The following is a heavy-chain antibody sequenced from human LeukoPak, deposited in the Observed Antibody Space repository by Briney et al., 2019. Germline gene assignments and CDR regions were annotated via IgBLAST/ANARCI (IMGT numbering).Heavy chain of an antibody. CDR3: AKMAHYYDSSGQPFDY. CDR1: GFTFDDYA. J-gene: IGHJ4*02. D-gene: IGHD3-22*01. CDR2: ISGDGGST. V-gene: IGHV3-43*02. Sequence: PGGSLRLSCAASGFTFDDYAMHWVRQAPGKGLEWVSLISGDGGSTYYADSVKGRFTISRDNSKNSLYLQMNSLRTEDTALYYCAKMAHYYDSSGQPFDYWGQGTLVTVSS.